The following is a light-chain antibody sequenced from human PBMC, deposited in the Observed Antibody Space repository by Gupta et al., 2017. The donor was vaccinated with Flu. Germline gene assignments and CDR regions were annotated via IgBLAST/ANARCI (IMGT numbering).Light chain of an antibody. CDR3: MQALQTPYT. V-gene: IGKV2-28*01. Sequence: VTPGEPASISCRSSQSLLHSNGYNYLDWYLQKPGQSPQLLIYLGSNRASGVPDRFSGSGSGTDFTLKISRVEAEDVGVYYCMQALQTPYTFGQGTKLQIK. CDR1: QSLLHSNGYNY. CDR2: LGS. J-gene: IGKJ2*01.